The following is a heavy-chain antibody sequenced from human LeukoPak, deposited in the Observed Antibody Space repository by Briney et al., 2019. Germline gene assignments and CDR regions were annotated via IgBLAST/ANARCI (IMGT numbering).Heavy chain of an antibody. CDR1: GFTFSSYA. Sequence: GGSLRLSCAASGFTFSSYAMSWVRQAPGQGLEWVALISGSGDSTYYADSAKGRFTISRDNSKNTLYLQMSSLRAEDTAVYYCGKGAVSGSFLLGYWGQGTLVTVSS. D-gene: IGHD1-26*01. CDR3: GKGAVSGSFLLGY. V-gene: IGHV3-23*01. J-gene: IGHJ4*02. CDR2: ISGSGDST.